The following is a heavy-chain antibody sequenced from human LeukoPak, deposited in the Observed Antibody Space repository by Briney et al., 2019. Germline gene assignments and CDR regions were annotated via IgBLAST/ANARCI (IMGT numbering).Heavy chain of an antibody. CDR3: ASLGITMFRGVSTFDP. Sequence: EGSLRLSCAASGFTFSSYAMSWVRQAPGKGLEWVSAISGSGGSTYYADSVKGRFTISRDNSKNTLYLQMNSLRAEDTAVYYCASLGITMFRGVSTFDPWGQGTLVTVSS. D-gene: IGHD3-10*01. J-gene: IGHJ5*02. CDR2: ISGSGGST. V-gene: IGHV3-23*01. CDR1: GFTFSSYA.